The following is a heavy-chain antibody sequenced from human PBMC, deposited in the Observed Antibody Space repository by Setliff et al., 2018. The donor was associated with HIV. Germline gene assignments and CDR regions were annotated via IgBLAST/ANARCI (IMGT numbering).Heavy chain of an antibody. D-gene: IGHD3-16*01. Sequence: SVKVSCKASGGTFSSYAISWVRQAPGQGLEWMGGIIPIFNTANYAQKFQGRVTMTSDVTISTAYMELNTLTSDDTAVYFCARGGRVVWWYSDLWGRGTLVTVSS. CDR2: IIPIFNTA. CDR1: GGTFSSYA. J-gene: IGHJ2*01. V-gene: IGHV1-69*05. CDR3: ARGGRVVWWYSDL.